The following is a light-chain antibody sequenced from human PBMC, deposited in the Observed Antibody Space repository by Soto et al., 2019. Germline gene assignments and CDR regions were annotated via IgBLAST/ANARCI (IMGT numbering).Light chain of an antibody. CDR1: QSISSY. CDR3: QQSYSPPGPST. CDR2: AAS. V-gene: IGKV1-39*01. Sequence: DIQMTQSPSSLSASVGDRVTITCRASQSISSYLNWYQQKPGKAPKLLIYAASSLQSGVPSRFSGSGSGTDFTLTISSLQPEDFATYYRQQSYSPPGPSTFGPGTKVDIK. J-gene: IGKJ3*01.